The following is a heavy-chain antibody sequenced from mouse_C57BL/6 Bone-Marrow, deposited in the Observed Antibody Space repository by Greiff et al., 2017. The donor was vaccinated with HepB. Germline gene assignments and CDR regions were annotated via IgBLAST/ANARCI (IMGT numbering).Heavy chain of an antibody. CDR3: AREGFRRGYYAMDY. V-gene: IGHV1-63*01. J-gene: IGHJ4*01. Sequence: VKLMESGAELVRPGTSVKMSCKASGYTFTNYWIGWAKQRPGHGLEWIGDIYPGGGYTNYNEKFKGKATLTADKSSSTAYMQFSSLTSEDSAIYYCAREGFRRGYYAMDYWGQGTSVTVSS. CDR2: IYPGGGYT. CDR1: GYTFTNYW.